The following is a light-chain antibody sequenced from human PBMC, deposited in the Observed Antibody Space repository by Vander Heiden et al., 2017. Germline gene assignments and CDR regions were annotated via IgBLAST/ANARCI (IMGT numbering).Light chain of an antibody. Sequence: MALKPTPLSLPVTPGEPASISCRSSQSLLYSNGNTYVDWYLQKPGQSPQLLIYLVSNRACGVPDRFSGSGSGTDFTLGISRVEAEDVGVYYCMQPLHTPWTFGQGTKVEIK. CDR2: LVS. CDR3: MQPLHTPWT. V-gene: IGKV2-28*01. CDR1: QSLLYSNGNTY. J-gene: IGKJ1*01.